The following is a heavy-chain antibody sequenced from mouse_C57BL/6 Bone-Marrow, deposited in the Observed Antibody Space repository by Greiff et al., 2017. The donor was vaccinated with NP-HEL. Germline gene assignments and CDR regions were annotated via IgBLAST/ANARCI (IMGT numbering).Heavy chain of an antibody. V-gene: IGHV7-3*01. D-gene: IGHD4-1*01. Sequence: EVKVVESGGGLVQPGGSLSLSCAASGFTFTDYYMSWVRQPPGKALEWLGFIRNKANGYTTEYSASVKGRFTISRDNSQSILYLQMNALRAEDSATYYYARSSTGTDYWGQGTTLTVSS. CDR2: IRNKANGYTT. CDR1: GFTFTDYY. J-gene: IGHJ2*01. CDR3: ARSSTGTDY.